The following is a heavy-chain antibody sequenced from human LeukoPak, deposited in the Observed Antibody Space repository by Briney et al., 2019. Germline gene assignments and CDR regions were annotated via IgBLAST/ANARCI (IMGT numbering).Heavy chain of an antibody. V-gene: IGHV4-59*12. D-gene: IGHD3-22*01. CDR2: IYYSGST. CDR3: ARGEEKYYYDSSGYYEKDYYFDY. CDR1: GGSISSYY. J-gene: IGHJ4*02. Sequence: SETLSLTCTVSGGSISSYYWSWIRQPPGKGLEWIGYIYYSGSTYYNPSLKSRVTISVDTSKNQFSLKLSSVTAADTAVYYCARGEEKYYYDSSGYYEKDYYFDYWGQGTLVTVSS.